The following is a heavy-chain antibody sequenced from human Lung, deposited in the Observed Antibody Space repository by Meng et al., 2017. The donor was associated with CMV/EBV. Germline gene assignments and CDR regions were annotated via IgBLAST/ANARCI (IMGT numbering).Heavy chain of an antibody. CDR2: IFRTGAT. CDR3: GREGYFGSGNYPIDY. CDR1: DGSVSSGNW. V-gene: IGHV4-4*02. Sequence: SDGSVSSGNWWSWVRQPPGKGLEWIGDIFRTGATNYNPSLKSRVTISVDKSNNQFSLKLTSVTAADTAVYYCGREGYFGSGNYPIDYWGQGTLVTVSS. J-gene: IGHJ4*02. D-gene: IGHD3-10*01.